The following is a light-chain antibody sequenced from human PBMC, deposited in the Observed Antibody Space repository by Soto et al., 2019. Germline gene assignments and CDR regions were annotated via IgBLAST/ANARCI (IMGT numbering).Light chain of an antibody. CDR3: QQFNNWPPIT. J-gene: IGKJ4*01. Sequence: VLSQSACTLSVSPGETVTLPCRASQSVNSNLAWYQQKPGQAPRLLIYHASTRATGIPARFSGSGSGTEFTLTISSLQSEDFAIFYCQQFNNWPPITFGGGTKVDIK. CDR2: HAS. CDR1: QSVNSN. V-gene: IGKV3D-15*01.